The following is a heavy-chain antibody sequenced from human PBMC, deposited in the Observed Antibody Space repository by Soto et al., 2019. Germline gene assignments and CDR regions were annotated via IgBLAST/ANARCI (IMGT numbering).Heavy chain of an antibody. D-gene: IGHD3-10*01. Sequence: GGSLRLSCAASGFTFSSYSMNWVRQAPGKGLEWVSYISSSSSTIYYADSVKGRFTISRDNAKNSLYLQMNSLRAEDTAVYYCARDPYYYGSGSYYNDNGGDYWGQGTLVTVSS. J-gene: IGHJ4*02. CDR1: GFTFSSYS. CDR2: ISSSSSTI. V-gene: IGHV3-48*01. CDR3: ARDPYYYGSGSYYNDNGGDY.